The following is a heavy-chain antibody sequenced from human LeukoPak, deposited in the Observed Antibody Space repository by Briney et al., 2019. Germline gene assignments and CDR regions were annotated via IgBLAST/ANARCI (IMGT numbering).Heavy chain of an antibody. CDR2: MYYSGST. V-gene: IGHV4-30-4*01. J-gene: IGHJ5*02. Sequence: PSETLSLTCTVSGGSISSGDYYWSWIRQPPGKGLEWVVYMYYSGSTYYNPSLKSRVTISIDTSKNQFSLKLSSVTAADTAVYYCARPYYYDSRIDPWGQGTLVTVSS. CDR3: ARPYYYDSRIDP. CDR1: GGSISSGDYY. D-gene: IGHD3-22*01.